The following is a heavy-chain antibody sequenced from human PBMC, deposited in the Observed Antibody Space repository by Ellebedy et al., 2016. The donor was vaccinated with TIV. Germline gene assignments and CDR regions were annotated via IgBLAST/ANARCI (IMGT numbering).Heavy chain of an antibody. J-gene: IGHJ6*02. D-gene: IGHD3-10*01. Sequence: ASVKVSCKASGYTFSSYGLSWMRQAPGQGLEWMGWISPGKGSTYYAEKFRGRLTMTTDTSTSIVSMELRNLRSDDTAVYYCARLGFGELRPDGSHDTDVWGQGTTVTVSS. CDR1: GYTFSSYG. CDR2: ISPGKGST. CDR3: ARLGFGELRPDGSHDTDV. V-gene: IGHV1-18*04.